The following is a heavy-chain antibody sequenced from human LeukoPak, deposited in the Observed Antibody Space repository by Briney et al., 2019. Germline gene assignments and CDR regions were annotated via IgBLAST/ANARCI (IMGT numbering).Heavy chain of an antibody. Sequence: PGGSLRLSCAASGFTFSSYSMTWVRQAPGKGLEWVANIKLDGSEKYYVDSVRGRFTISRDNAKNSLYLQMNSLRAEDTAVYYCARARYGSGPFDYWGQGTLVTVSS. J-gene: IGHJ4*02. D-gene: IGHD3-10*01. CDR3: ARARYGSGPFDY. V-gene: IGHV3-7*01. CDR2: IKLDGSEK. CDR1: GFTFSSYS.